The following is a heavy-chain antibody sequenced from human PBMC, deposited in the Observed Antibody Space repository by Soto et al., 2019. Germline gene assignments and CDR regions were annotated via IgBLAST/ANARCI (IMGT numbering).Heavy chain of an antibody. CDR3: ARTRGSTNDY. CDR1: GGSLSSYY. V-gene: IGHV4-59*01. D-gene: IGHD3-10*01. CDR2: IYYSGST. J-gene: IGHJ4*02. Sequence: QVQLQESGSGLVKPSETLSLTCVVSGGSLSSYYWSWIRQPPGKGLEWIGYIYYSGSTNYNPSLKSRVTISVDTSKNQFSLKLSSVTAADTAVYYCARTRGSTNDYWGRGTLVTVSS.